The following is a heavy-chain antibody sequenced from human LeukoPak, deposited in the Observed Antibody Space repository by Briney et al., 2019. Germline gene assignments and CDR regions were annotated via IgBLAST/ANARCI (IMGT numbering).Heavy chain of an antibody. CDR1: GFIFSKYA. Sequence: GGSLRLSCAASGFIFSKYAIHWVRQAPGKGLEWVSSISSSSSYIYYADSVKGRFTISRDNAKNSLYLQMNSLRAEDTAVYYCAREPTYSSSWYTTCDFWGQGTLVTVSS. D-gene: IGHD6-13*01. CDR2: ISSSSSYI. CDR3: AREPTYSSSWYTTCDF. J-gene: IGHJ4*02. V-gene: IGHV3-21*01.